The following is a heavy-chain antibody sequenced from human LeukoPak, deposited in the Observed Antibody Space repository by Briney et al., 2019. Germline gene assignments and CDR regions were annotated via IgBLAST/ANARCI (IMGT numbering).Heavy chain of an antibody. CDR1: GGSISSYY. J-gene: IGHJ4*02. CDR2: IYYSGST. D-gene: IGHD6-19*01. CDR3: ARGRSSGWYMIGYFDY. Sequence: SETLSLTCTVSGGSISSYYWSWIRQPPGKGLEWIGYIYYSGSTNYNPSLKSRVTISVDTSKNQFSLKLSSVTDADTAVYYCARGRSSGWYMIGYFDYWGQGTLVTVSS. V-gene: IGHV4-59*01.